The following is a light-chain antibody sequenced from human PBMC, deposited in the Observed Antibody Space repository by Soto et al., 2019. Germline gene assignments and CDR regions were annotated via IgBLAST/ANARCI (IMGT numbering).Light chain of an antibody. CDR1: QGFTNY. V-gene: IGKV1-27*01. J-gene: IGKJ5*01. CDR2: AAS. CDR3: QKYNTAPYT. Sequence: DIQMTQYPSSLSASVGDTVTLTCRASQGFTNYLAWYQQKPGKAPKLLIYAASTLQSGVPPRFSGSGSGTHFTLTISSLQPEDAATYYCQKYNTAPYTFGQGTRLEV.